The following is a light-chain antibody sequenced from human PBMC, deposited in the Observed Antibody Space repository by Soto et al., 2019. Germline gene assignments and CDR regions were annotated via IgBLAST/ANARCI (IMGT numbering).Light chain of an antibody. CDR2: DAS. J-gene: IGKJ1*01. CDR1: QSVSSY. CDR3: QQRSNWPPWP. Sequence: EIVLTQSPATLSLSPGERATLSCRASQSVSSYLAWYQQKPGQAPRLLIYDASNRATGIPARFSGSGSGTDFTLTISSLEPEDFAVYYCQQRSNWPPWPFGQGTKVEIK. V-gene: IGKV3-11*01.